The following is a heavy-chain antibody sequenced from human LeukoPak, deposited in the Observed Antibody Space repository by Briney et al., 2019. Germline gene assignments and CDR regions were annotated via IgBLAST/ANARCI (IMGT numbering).Heavy chain of an antibody. J-gene: IGHJ3*02. CDR1: GYSFTSYW. V-gene: IGHV5-51*01. CDR3: ARRGYYYGSGSYYIDAFDI. Sequence: GESLKISCKGSGYSFTSYWIGWVRQMPGKGLEWMGIIYPGDSDTRFSPSFQGQVTISADKSISTAYLQWSSLKASDTAMYYCARRGYYYGSGSYYIDAFDIWGQGTMATVSS. CDR2: IYPGDSDT. D-gene: IGHD3-10*01.